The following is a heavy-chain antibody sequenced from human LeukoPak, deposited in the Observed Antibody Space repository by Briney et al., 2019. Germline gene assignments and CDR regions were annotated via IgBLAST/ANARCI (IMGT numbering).Heavy chain of an antibody. V-gene: IGHV1-18*01. Sequence: ASVKVSCKASGYTFTSYGISWVRQAPGQGLEWMGWISAYNGNTNYAQKLQGRVTMTTDTSTSTAYMELRSLRSDDTAVYYCARVRFFMGVGATKLGAFDIWGQGTMVTVSS. J-gene: IGHJ3*02. CDR1: GYTFTSYG. CDR2: ISAYNGNT. CDR3: ARVRFFMGVGATKLGAFDI. D-gene: IGHD1-26*01.